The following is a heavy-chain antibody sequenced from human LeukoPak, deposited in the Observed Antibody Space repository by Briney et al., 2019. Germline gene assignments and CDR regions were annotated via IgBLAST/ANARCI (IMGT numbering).Heavy chain of an antibody. Sequence: GGSLRLSCAASGFTFSSYDIHWVRQAPGKGLEWVSGISGFGGSTYYAPSVKGRLTISRDNFGNMLYLHLDSLRVEDTAIYYCARRSGSSWSSFDYWGQGALVTVSS. V-gene: IGHV3-23*01. CDR1: GFTFSSYD. D-gene: IGHD6-13*01. CDR2: ISGFGGST. CDR3: ARRSGSSWSSFDY. J-gene: IGHJ4*02.